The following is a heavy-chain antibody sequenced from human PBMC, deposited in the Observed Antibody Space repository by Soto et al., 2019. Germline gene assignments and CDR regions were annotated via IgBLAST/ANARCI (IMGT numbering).Heavy chain of an antibody. CDR1: GFTFSSYA. V-gene: IGHV3-23*01. CDR2: ISGSGGST. D-gene: IGHD3-9*01. CDR3: AKDEYDILTGYRQTPSAFDI. J-gene: IGHJ3*02. Sequence: EVQLLESGGGLVQPGGSLRLSCAASGFTFSSYAMSWVRQAPGKGLEWVSAISGSGGSTYYADSVKGRFTISRDNSKNTLYLQMNSLRAEDTAVYYCAKDEYDILTGYRQTPSAFDIWGQGTMVTVSS.